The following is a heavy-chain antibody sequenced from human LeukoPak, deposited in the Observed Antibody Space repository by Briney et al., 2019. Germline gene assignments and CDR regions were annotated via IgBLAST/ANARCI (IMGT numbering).Heavy chain of an antibody. CDR1: GFTFSSYA. J-gene: IGHJ4*02. CDR3: AKALLGYFAY. D-gene: IGHD3-16*01. CDR2: ISGSGGST. Sequence: GGSLRLSCAASGFTFSSYAMSCLRQAPGEGLEWVSAISGSGGSTYYADSVQGRFTISRDNSKNTLYLQMNSLRAEDTAVYYCAKALLGYFAYWGQGTLVTVSS. V-gene: IGHV3-23*01.